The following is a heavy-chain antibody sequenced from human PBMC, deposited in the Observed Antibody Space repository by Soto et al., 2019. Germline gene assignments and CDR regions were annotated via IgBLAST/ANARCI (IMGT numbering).Heavy chain of an antibody. CDR3: AKDIGPQYEGLAPFDY. Sequence: PGGSLSLSCAASGFTFSSYAMSWVRQAPGKGLEWVSAISPSGGSTYYADSVKGRFTSSRDNSKPTLYLQMNSLRAEDTAVYYCAKDIGPQYEGLAPFDYWGQGTLVTVSS. CDR1: GFTFSSYA. CDR2: ISPSGGST. V-gene: IGHV3-23*01. D-gene: IGHD6-19*01. J-gene: IGHJ4*02.